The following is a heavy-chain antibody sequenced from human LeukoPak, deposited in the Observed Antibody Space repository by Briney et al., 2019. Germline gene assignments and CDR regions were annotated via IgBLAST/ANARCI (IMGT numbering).Heavy chain of an antibody. D-gene: IGHD6-19*01. CDR2: IYPSDSDI. V-gene: IGHV5-51*01. J-gene: IGHJ4*02. CDR3: ARGSGWYSEY. Sequence: KTGESLKVSCKASGYRFISYWIGWVRQMPGKGLEWMGIIYPSDSDIRYSPSFQGQVTISADKSISTAYLQWSSLKASDTAMYFCARGSGWYSEYWGQGTLVTVSS. CDR1: GYRFISYW.